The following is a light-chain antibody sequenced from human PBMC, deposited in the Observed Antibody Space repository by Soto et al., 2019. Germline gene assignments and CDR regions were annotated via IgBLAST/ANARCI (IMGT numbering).Light chain of an antibody. CDR2: SNN. CDR1: TSNIGSHT. Sequence: QSVLTQPPSASGTPGQRVTISCSGGTSNIGSHTVNWYQVFPGTAPRLLIHSNNQRPSGVPDRLSGSKSGTSASLAISGLQSEDEAEYYCAAWDASLDGVVFGGGTKLTVL. V-gene: IGLV1-44*01. CDR3: AAWDASLDGVV. J-gene: IGLJ2*01.